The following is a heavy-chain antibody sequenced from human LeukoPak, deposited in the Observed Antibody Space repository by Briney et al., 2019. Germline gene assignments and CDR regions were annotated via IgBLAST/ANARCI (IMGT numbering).Heavy chain of an antibody. V-gene: IGHV1-2*02. Sequence: GAPVKVSCKASGYTFTGYYMHWVRQAPGQGLEWMGWINPNSGGTNYAQKFQGRVTMTRDTSISTAYMELSRLRSDDTAVYYCARDAPYGSGSYCSPWGQGTLVTVPS. J-gene: IGHJ5*02. CDR3: ARDAPYGSGSYCSP. CDR1: GYTFTGYY. D-gene: IGHD3-10*01. CDR2: INPNSGGT.